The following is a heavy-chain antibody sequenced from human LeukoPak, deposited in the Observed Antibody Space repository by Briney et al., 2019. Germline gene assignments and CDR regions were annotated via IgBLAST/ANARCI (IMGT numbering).Heavy chain of an antibody. CDR1: GGTFSSYA. Sequence: GSSVKVSCKAPGGTFSSYAISWVRQAPGQGLEWMGRIIPIFGTANYAQKFQGRVTITTDESTSTAHMELSSLRSEDTAVYYCARRRFSAYYFDYWGQGTLVTVSS. CDR3: ARRRFSAYYFDY. CDR2: IIPIFGTA. J-gene: IGHJ4*02. V-gene: IGHV1-69*05.